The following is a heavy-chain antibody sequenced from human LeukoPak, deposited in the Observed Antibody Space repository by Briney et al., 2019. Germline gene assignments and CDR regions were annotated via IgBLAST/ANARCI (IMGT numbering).Heavy chain of an antibody. CDR1: GYPFSGHY. V-gene: IGHV1-2*02. D-gene: IGHD5-24*01. Sequence: ASVKVSCKRSGYPFSGHYISWVRHAPGQGLEWMGWIKPNSGDTNYAQKFQGRLTMIRDTTISTVYMELNRLTSDDTAVYYCARGDECALAIDFWGQGTLITVSS. CDR2: IKPNSGDT. CDR3: ARGDECALAIDF. J-gene: IGHJ4*02.